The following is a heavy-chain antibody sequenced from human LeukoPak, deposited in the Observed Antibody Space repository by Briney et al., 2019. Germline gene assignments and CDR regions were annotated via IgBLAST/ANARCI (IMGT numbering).Heavy chain of an antibody. CDR1: GFTFSSYA. Sequence: PGGSLILSCAASGFTFSSYAMNWVRQAPGKGLEWVSGISGSGGSTYYADSVKGRFTISRDNSKNTNTLYLQMNSLRAEDTAVYYCAKDRPPVKRDIDFWGQGTLVTVSS. J-gene: IGHJ4*02. CDR2: ISGSGGST. V-gene: IGHV3-23*01. D-gene: IGHD5-24*01. CDR3: AKDRPPVKRDIDF.